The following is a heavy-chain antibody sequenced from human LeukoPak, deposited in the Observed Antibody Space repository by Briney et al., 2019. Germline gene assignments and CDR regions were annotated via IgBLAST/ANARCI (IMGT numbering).Heavy chain of an antibody. J-gene: IGHJ6*02. CDR2: ISAYNGNT. CDR1: GYIFTSRG. Sequence: ASVKVSRKAPGYIFTSRGITWVRQAPGQGLEWMGWISAYNGNTNYAQNVQGRVTVTRDTSTSTAYMELRSLRFDDTAVYYCARDLPGAAVEGTTRGMDVWGQGTTVTVSS. CDR3: ARDLPGAAVEGTTRGMDV. D-gene: IGHD6-19*01. V-gene: IGHV1-18*01.